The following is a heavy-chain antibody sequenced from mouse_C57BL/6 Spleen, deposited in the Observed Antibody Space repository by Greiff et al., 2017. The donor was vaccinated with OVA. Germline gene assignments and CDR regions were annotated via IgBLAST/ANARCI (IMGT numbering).Heavy chain of an antibody. J-gene: IGHJ1*03. CDR1: GYTFTSYW. Sequence: QVQLQQPGTELVKSGASVKLSCKASGYTFTSYWMHWVKQRPGQGLEWIGNINPSNGGTNYNEKFKSKATLTVDKSSSTAYMQLSSLTSEDSAVYYCARKGKDGSSYGWYFDVWGTGTTVTVSS. D-gene: IGHD1-1*01. CDR3: ARKGKDGSSYGWYFDV. V-gene: IGHV1-53*01. CDR2: INPSNGGT.